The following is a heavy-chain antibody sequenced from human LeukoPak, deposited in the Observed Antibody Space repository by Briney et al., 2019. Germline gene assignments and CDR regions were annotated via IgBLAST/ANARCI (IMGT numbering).Heavy chain of an antibody. CDR3: ARLVEMATILYFDY. Sequence: PSETLSLTCAVYGGSFSGYYWSWIRQPPGKGLEWIGEINHSGSTNYNPSLKSRVTISVDTSKNQFSLKLSSVTAADTAVYYCARLVEMATILYFDYWGQGTLVTVSS. CDR1: GGSFSGYY. J-gene: IGHJ4*02. CDR2: INHSGST. D-gene: IGHD5-24*01. V-gene: IGHV4-34*01.